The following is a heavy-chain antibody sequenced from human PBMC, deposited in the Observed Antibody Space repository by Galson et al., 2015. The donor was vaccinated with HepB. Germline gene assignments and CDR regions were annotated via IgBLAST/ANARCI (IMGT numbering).Heavy chain of an antibody. CDR2: INPNSGGT. D-gene: IGHD2-15*01. Sequence: SVKVSCKASGYTFTGYYMHWVRQAPGQGLEWMGRINPNSGGTNYAQKFQGRVTMTRDTSISTAYMELSRLRSDDTAVYYCARRLIVVVATNDAFDIWGQGTMFTVSS. CDR3: ARRLIVVVATNDAFDI. V-gene: IGHV1-2*06. CDR1: GYTFTGYY. J-gene: IGHJ3*02.